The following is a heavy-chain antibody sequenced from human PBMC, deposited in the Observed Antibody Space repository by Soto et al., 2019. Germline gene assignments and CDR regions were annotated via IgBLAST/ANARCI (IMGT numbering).Heavy chain of an antibody. D-gene: IGHD3-10*01. CDR2: FYYSGSN. Sequence: SETLSLTCTVSGGSISSYHSIWIRHPPGKGLEWIGYFYYSGSNNYNPSPKSRVTISDETTKNEFSRNLTSVTAAATAVYYCARDVGSGTNYFDYCGQRTLVTVSS. J-gene: IGHJ4*02. CDR3: ARDVGSGTNYFDY. CDR1: GGSISSYH. V-gene: IGHV4-59*01.